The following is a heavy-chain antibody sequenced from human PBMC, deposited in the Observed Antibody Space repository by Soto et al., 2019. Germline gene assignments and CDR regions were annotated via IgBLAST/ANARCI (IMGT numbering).Heavy chain of an antibody. Sequence: QVQLVQSGAEVKKPGASVKVSCKASGYTFTSYGISWVRQAPGQGLEWMGWISAYNGNTNYAQKLQGRDTLTTDTSTSTAYMELRSLSSDDTAGYDFARDDRILNDYWCQGTLVTVSS. CDR3: ARDDRILNDY. V-gene: IGHV1-18*01. J-gene: IGHJ4*02. CDR2: ISAYNGNT. CDR1: GYTFTSYG.